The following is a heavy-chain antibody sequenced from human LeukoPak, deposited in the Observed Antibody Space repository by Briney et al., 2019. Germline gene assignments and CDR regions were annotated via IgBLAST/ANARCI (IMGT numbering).Heavy chain of an antibody. J-gene: IGHJ3*02. CDR2: ISWNSGSI. CDR1: GFTFDDYA. V-gene: IGHV3-9*01. CDR3: AKGDYYDSTDAFDI. D-gene: IGHD3-22*01. Sequence: GGSLRLSCAASGFTFDDYAMHWVRQAPGKGLEWVSGISWNSGSIGYADSVKGRFTISRDNAKNSLYLQMNSLRAEDTALYYCAKGDYYDSTDAFDIWGQGTMVTVSS.